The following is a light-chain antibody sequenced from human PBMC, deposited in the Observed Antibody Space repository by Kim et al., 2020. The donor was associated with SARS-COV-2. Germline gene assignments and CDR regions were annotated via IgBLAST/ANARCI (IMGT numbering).Light chain of an antibody. V-gene: IGLV3-9*01. CDR1: NIGSKN. CDR2: RDS. CDR3: QVWDSSTAV. J-gene: IGLJ3*02. Sequence: SVARGQTARITWGGNNIGSKNVHWYQQKPGQAPVLVIYRDSNRPSGIPERFSGSNSGNTATLTISRAQAGDEADYYCQVWDSSTAVFGGGTQLTVL.